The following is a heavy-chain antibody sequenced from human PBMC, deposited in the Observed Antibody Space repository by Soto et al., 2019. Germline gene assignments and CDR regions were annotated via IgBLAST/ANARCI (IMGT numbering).Heavy chain of an antibody. CDR1: GLPVSAYG. J-gene: IGHJ6*02. CDR3: AKDGAFSLGRYFYYGVDV. CDR2: ISSDEKIK. V-gene: IGHV3-30*18. Sequence: GGSLRLSCAASGLPVSAYGLHWVRQAPGKGLEWVAVISSDEKIKYYAASVRGRFTISRDNSQNTMYLQMNSLRAEDTAIYYCAKDGAFSLGRYFYYGVDVWGQGITVTVSS. D-gene: IGHD3-3*02.